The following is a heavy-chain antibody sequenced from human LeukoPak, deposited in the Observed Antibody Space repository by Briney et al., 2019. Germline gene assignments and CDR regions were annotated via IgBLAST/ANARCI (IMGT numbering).Heavy chain of an antibody. CDR3: ATSRGYDSSPWAFDI. CDR1: GYTLTELS. V-gene: IGHV1-24*01. D-gene: IGHD3-22*01. Sequence: ASVKVSCKVSGYTLTELSMHWVRQAPGNRLEWMGGFDPEDGETIYAQKFQGRVTMTEDTSTDTAYMELSSLRSEDTAVYYCATSRGYDSSPWAFDIWGQGTMVTVSS. CDR2: FDPEDGET. J-gene: IGHJ3*02.